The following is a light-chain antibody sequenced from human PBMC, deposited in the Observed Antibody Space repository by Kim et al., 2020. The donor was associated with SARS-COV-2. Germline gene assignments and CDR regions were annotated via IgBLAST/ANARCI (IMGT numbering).Light chain of an antibody. V-gene: IGLV3-1*01. Sequence: ELTQPPSVSVSPGQTASITCSGDKLGDKYACWYQQKPGQSPVLVIYQDSKRPSGIPERFSGSNSGNTATLTISGTQAMDEADYYCQAWDSSTNWVFGGG. CDR1: KLGDKY. J-gene: IGLJ3*02. CDR3: QAWDSSTNWV. CDR2: QDS.